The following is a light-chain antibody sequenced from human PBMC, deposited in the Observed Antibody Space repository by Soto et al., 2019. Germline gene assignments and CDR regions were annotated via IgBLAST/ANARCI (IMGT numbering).Light chain of an antibody. J-gene: IGKJ1*01. CDR1: QSVNNRR. CDR2: GSS. CDR3: QQYVTSPRT. Sequence: EILVTQSPGTLSLSPGERATLSCRASQSVNNRRLAWYQQKPGQAPRFLIYGSSTRPIGIPDRFSGSGSGTDFTLGISRLEPEDFVGYYCQQYVTSPRTFGQGTKVDVK. V-gene: IGKV3-20*01.